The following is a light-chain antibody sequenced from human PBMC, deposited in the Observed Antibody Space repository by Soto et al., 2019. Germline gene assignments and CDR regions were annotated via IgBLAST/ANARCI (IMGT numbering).Light chain of an antibody. V-gene: IGKV1-9*01. CDR2: AAS. Sequence: DIQLTQSPSFLSASVGERVTITCRARQDLSSDLAWYQQKPGKAPKLLIYAASTLQSGVPSRFSGSGSGTEFTLTISSLQPEDFATYYCQQLNSYPITFGQGTRLEIK. J-gene: IGKJ5*01. CDR3: QQLNSYPIT. CDR1: QDLSSD.